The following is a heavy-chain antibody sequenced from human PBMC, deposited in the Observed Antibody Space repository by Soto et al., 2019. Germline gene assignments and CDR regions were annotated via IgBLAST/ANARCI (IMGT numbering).Heavy chain of an antibody. D-gene: IGHD3-10*01. CDR3: ARRYYYVSGKYGMDL. J-gene: IGHJ6*02. Sequence: ASETLSLTCTVSGGSISSSSYYWGWIRQPPGKGLEWIGSISYSGSTFYNPSLNSRVTISVDTSKNQFSLKLSSVTAADTALYYCARRYYYVSGKYGMDLWGQGTTVTV. V-gene: IGHV4-39*01. CDR2: ISYSGST. CDR1: GGSISSSSYY.